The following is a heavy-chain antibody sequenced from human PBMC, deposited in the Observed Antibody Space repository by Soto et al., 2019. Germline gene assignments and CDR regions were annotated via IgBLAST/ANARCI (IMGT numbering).Heavy chain of an antibody. J-gene: IGHJ5*02. Sequence: QVQLVESGGGVVQPGRSLRLSCAASGFTFSSYAMHWVRQAPGKGLEWVAVISYDGSNKYYADSVKGRFTISRDNSKNTLYLQMNSLRAEDTAVYYCARVGEGYSGYDSSAADLILPWGQGTLVTVSS. CDR2: ISYDGSNK. CDR1: GFTFSSYA. V-gene: IGHV3-30-3*01. D-gene: IGHD5-12*01. CDR3: ARVGEGYSGYDSSAADLILP.